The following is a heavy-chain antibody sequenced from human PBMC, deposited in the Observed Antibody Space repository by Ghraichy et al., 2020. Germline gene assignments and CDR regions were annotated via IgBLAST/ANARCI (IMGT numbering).Heavy chain of an antibody. D-gene: IGHD2-2*01. CDR1: GYSFTSYW. Sequence: GESLNISCKGSGYSFTSYWIGWVRQMPGKGLEWMGIIYPGDSDTRYSPSFQGQVTISADKSISTAYLQWSSLKASDTAMYYCARQGRRGIVVVPASPALGYFDYWGQGTLVTVSS. J-gene: IGHJ4*02. CDR2: IYPGDSDT. V-gene: IGHV5-51*01. CDR3: ARQGRRGIVVVPASPALGYFDY.